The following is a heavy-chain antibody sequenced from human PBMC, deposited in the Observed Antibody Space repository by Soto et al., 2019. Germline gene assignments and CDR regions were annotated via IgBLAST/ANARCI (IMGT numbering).Heavy chain of an antibody. CDR1: GFTFTSSA. J-gene: IGHJ4*02. CDR2: IVVGSGNT. CDR3: AARRPGGDTAMVDY. V-gene: IGHV1-58*01. D-gene: IGHD5-18*01. Sequence: SVKVSCKASGFTFTSSAVQWVRQARGQRLEWIGWIVVGSGNTNYAQKFQERVTITRDMSTSTAYMELSSLRSEGTAVYYCAARRPGGDTAMVDYWGQGTLVTVSS.